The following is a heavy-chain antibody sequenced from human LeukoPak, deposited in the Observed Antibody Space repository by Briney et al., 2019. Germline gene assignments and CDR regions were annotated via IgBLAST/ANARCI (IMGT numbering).Heavy chain of an antibody. CDR1: GFTFSSYT. D-gene: IGHD5-18*01. CDR3: AKVAGYSYVGVYYFDY. V-gene: IGHV3-23*01. J-gene: IGHJ4*02. Sequence: GGSLRLSCAASGFTFSSYTMNWVRQAPGKGLEWVSAISGSGGSTYYADSVKGRFTISRDNSKNTLYLQMNSLRAEDTAVYYCAKVAGYSYVGVYYFDYWGQGTLVTVSS. CDR2: ISGSGGST.